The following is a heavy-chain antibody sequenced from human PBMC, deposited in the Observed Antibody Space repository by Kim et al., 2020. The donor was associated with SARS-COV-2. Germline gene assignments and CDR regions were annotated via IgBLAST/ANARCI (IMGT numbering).Heavy chain of an antibody. J-gene: IGHJ4*02. CDR2: WYN. CDR3: AREMGPFDY. D-gene: IGHD2-8*01. Sequence: WYNEYAVSVKSRITISSDTSKTQFSLQLNSVTPEDTAVYYCAREMGPFDYWGQGTLVTVSS. V-gene: IGHV6-1*01.